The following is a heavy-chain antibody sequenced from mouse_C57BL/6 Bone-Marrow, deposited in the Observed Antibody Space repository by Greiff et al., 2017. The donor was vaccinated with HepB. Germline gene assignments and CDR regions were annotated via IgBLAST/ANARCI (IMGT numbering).Heavy chain of an antibody. V-gene: IGHV1-81*01. CDR2: IYPRSGST. CDR3: ARSLYDSYAMDY. Sequence: QVQLQQSGAELARPGASVKLSCKASGYTFTSYGISWVKQRTGQGLEWIGEIYPRSGSTNYNEKFKSKATLTVDTSSSTAYMQLSSLTSEDSAVYYCARSLYDSYAMDYWGQGTSVTVSS. D-gene: IGHD2-3*01. J-gene: IGHJ4*01. CDR1: GYTFTSYG.